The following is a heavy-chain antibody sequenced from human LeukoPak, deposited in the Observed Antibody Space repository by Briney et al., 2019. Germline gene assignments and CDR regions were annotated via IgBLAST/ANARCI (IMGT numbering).Heavy chain of an antibody. CDR3: AGGTDYDMLTGYYSLPPSLIFDY. CDR2: IYYSGST. J-gene: IGHJ4*02. CDR1: GGSISSSSYY. V-gene: IGHV4-39*07. D-gene: IGHD3-9*01. Sequence: SETLSLTCTVSGGSISSSSYYWGWIRQPPGKGLEWIGSIYYSGSTYYNPSLKSRVTISVDTSKNQFSLKLSSVTAADTAVYYCAGGTDYDMLTGYYSLPPSLIFDYWGQGTLVTVSS.